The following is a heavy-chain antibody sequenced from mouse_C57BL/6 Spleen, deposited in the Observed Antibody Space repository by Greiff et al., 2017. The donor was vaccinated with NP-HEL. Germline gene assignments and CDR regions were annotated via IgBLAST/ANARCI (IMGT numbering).Heavy chain of an antibody. CDR1: GYTFTSYW. Sequence: VQLQQPGAELVRPGSSVKLSCKASGYTFTSYWMHWVKQRPIQGLEWIGNIDPSDSETHYNQKFKDKATLTVYKSSSTAYMQVSSLTSEDSAVYYCARGEGRYAMDYWGQGTSVTVSS. CDR3: ARGEGRYAMDY. CDR2: IDPSDSET. D-gene: IGHD3-3*01. J-gene: IGHJ4*01. V-gene: IGHV1-52*01.